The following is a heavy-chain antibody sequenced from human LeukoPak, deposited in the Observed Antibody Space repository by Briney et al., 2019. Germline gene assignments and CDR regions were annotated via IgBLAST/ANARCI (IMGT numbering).Heavy chain of an antibody. V-gene: IGHV4-31*03. D-gene: IGHD6-19*01. J-gene: IGHJ3*02. CDR1: GGSISSGGSY. CDR3: ARGDIAVAGPDAFDI. CDR2: IYYSGST. Sequence: PSETLSLTCTVSGGSISSGGSYWSWIRQHPGKGLEWIGYIYYSGSTYYNPSLKSRVTISVDTSKNHFSLKLSSVTAEDTAVYYCARGDIAVAGPDAFDIWGQGTMITVSS.